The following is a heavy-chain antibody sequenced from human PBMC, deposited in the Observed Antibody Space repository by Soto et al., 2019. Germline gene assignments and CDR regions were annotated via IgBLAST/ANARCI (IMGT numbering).Heavy chain of an antibody. CDR2: ISGSGGST. CDR1: GFTFSSYA. J-gene: IGHJ4*02. D-gene: IGHD3-10*01. V-gene: IGHV3-23*01. Sequence: SLRLSCAASGFTFSSYAMSWVRQAPGKGLEWVSAISGSGGSTYYADSVKGRFTISRDNSKNTLYLQMNSLRAEDTAVYYCAKDRGFGELFRPYFDYWGQGTLVPVSS. CDR3: AKDRGFGELFRPYFDY.